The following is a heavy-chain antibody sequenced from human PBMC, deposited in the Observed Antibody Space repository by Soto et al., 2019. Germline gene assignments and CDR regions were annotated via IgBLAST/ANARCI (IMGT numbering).Heavy chain of an antibody. CDR2: MNPYSGNT. D-gene: IGHD4-17*01. V-gene: IGHV1-8*01. CDR1: GYTFTSYD. J-gene: IGHJ2*01. CDR3: ARYGVSASRHFDL. Sequence: QVQLVQSGAEVRRPGASVKLSCKASGYTFTSYDLNWVRQAPGQGLEWMAWMNPYSGNTGYAKKYQGRVTVTRDTFLRTVYLDLRSLTFNDTAVYFCARYGVSASRHFDLWGPGSPVTVSS.